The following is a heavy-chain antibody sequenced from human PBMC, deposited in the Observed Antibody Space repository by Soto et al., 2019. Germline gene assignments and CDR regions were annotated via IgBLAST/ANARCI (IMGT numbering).Heavy chain of an antibody. CDR2: INPNSGGT. Sequence: ASVKVSCKASGGTFSSYAISWVRQAPGQGLEWMGWINPNSGGTNYAQKFQGWVTMTRDTSISTAYMELSRLRSDDTAVYYCARSHLPTFARDSSSYDAFDIWGQGTMVTVSS. J-gene: IGHJ3*02. V-gene: IGHV1-2*04. CDR3: ARSHLPTFARDSSSYDAFDI. CDR1: GGTFSSYA. D-gene: IGHD6-13*01.